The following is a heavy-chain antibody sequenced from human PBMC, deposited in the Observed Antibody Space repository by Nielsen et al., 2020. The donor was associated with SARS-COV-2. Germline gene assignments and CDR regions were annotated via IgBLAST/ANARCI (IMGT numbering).Heavy chain of an antibody. CDR2: IYYSGST. Sequence: SETLSLTCTVSGGSISSGDYYWSWIRQPPGKGLEWIGYIYYSGSTYYNPSLKSRVTISVDTSKNQFSLKLSSVTAADTAVYYCARDRGYSQNPLSRAFDIWGQGTMVTVSS. J-gene: IGHJ3*02. CDR3: ARDRGYSQNPLSRAFDI. CDR1: GGSISSGDYY. D-gene: IGHD5-18*01. V-gene: IGHV4-30-4*01.